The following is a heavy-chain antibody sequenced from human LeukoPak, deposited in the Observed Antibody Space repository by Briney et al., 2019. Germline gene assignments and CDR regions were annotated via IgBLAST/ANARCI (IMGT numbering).Heavy chain of an antibody. D-gene: IGHD3-3*01. J-gene: IGHJ6*03. V-gene: IGHV3-23*01. Sequence: GGSLRLSCAASGFTFSSYAMSWVRQAPGKGLEWVSAISGSGGSTYYADSVKGRFTISRDNSKNTLYLQMNSLRAEDTAVYYCAKIYDFWNSAGYYMDVWGKGTTVTVSS. CDR1: GFTFSSYA. CDR2: ISGSGGST. CDR3: AKIYDFWNSAGYYMDV.